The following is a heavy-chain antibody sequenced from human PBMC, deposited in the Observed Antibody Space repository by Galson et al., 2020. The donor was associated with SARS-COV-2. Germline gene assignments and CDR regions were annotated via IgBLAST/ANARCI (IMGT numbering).Heavy chain of an antibody. CDR3: TTMRYSSSWYFYYGMGV. D-gene: IGHD6-13*01. J-gene: IGHJ6*02. V-gene: IGHV3-15*01. CDR1: GFPFSSAY. CDR2: IKTKTDGGTT. Sequence: GGSLRLSCAATGFPFSSAYMTWVRQAPGKGLEWVGRIKTKTDGGTTEYSVPVNGRFTISRDDSKSKLYLQMNSLKTEDTAVYYCTTMRYSSSWYFYYGMGVWGPGTMVTVSS.